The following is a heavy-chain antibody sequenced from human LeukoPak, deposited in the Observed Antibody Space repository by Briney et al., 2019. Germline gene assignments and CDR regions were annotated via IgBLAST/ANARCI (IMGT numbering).Heavy chain of an antibody. CDR3: ATDRGWRTSGYYLYYFEY. J-gene: IGHJ4*02. Sequence: PGGSLRLSCAASGFALSSHWMTWVRQAPGKGLEWVASIKHDGSEKYYVDSVRGRFTISRDNTKNSLYLQMSSLRAEDTAVYYCATDRGWRTSGYYLYYFEYWGQGTLVTFSS. CDR2: IKHDGSEK. CDR1: GFALSSHW. V-gene: IGHV3-7*01. D-gene: IGHD3-3*01.